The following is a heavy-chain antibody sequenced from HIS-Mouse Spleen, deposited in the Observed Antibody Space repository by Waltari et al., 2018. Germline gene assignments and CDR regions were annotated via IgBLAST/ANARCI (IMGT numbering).Heavy chain of an antibody. V-gene: IGHV3-7*01. Sequence: EVQLVESGGGLVQPGGSLRLSCAASGFTFSSYWISWFRQAPGKGLEWVANIKQDGSEKYYVDSVKGRFTISRDNAKNSLYLQMNSLRAEDTAVYYCARDNGGSYFDYWGQGTLVTVSS. CDR3: ARDNGGSYFDY. D-gene: IGHD2-8*01. CDR2: IKQDGSEK. J-gene: IGHJ4*02. CDR1: GFTFSSYW.